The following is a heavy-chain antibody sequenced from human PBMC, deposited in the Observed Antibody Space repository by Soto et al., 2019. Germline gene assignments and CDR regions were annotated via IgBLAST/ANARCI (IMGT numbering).Heavy chain of an antibody. CDR3: VRDRIPTGMDV. CDR2: IYSGGST. V-gene: IGHV3-66*01. Sequence: EVQLVESGGGLVQPGGSLRLYCAASGFTVSSNYMSWVRQAPGKGLEWVSVIYSGGSTYYADSVKGRFTISRDNSKNTLYLQMNSLRAEDTAVYYCVRDRIPTGMDVWGQGTTVTVSS. CDR1: GFTVSSNY. J-gene: IGHJ6*02.